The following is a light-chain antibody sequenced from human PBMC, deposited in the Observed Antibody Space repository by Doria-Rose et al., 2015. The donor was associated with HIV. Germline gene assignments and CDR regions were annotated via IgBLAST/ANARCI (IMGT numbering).Light chain of an antibody. J-gene: IGLJ3*02. Sequence: SELTQPPSVSGSPGQSVTISCTGTSSDVGSHNRVSWYQQHPGEAPKLMIYEVTKRPSGVPHRFSGPKSGNTASLTVSGLQAEDEADYYCSSYAGSDWVFGGGTKLTGL. CDR1: SSDVGSHNR. CDR2: EVT. CDR3: SSYAGSDWV. V-gene: IGLV2-8*01.